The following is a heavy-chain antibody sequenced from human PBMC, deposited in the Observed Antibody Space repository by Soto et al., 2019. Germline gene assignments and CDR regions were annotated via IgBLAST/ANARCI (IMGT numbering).Heavy chain of an antibody. Sequence: EVQLVESGGDLVQPGGSLRLSCATSGFTFRSYEMNWVRQAPGKGLEWISYITSSGRIIYYADSVEGRFTVSRDNAKNSLYLQMNSLRAEDTAVYYCARGGATGGVVDCWGQGTLVTVSS. V-gene: IGHV3-48*03. CDR2: ITSSGRII. CDR3: ARGGATGGVVDC. D-gene: IGHD2-8*02. J-gene: IGHJ4*02. CDR1: GFTFRSYE.